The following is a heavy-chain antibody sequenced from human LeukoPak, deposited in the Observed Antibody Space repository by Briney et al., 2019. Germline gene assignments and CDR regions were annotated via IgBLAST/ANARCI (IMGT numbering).Heavy chain of an antibody. D-gene: IGHD6-13*01. CDR2: INPSGGST. Sequence: GASVKVSCKASGYTFTSYYMHWVRQAPGQGLEWMGIINPSGGSTSYAQKFQGRVTMTRDTSTSTVYMELSSLRSEDTAVYYCARGIAAAAPADYFDYWGQGTLVTVSS. J-gene: IGHJ4*02. CDR3: ARGIAAAAPADYFDY. V-gene: IGHV1-46*01. CDR1: GYTFTSYY.